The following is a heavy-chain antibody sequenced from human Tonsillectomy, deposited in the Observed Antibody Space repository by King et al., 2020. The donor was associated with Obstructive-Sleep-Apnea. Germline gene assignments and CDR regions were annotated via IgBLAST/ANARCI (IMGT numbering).Heavy chain of an antibody. CDR1: GGTFSSYA. D-gene: IGHD1-14*01. Sequence: QLVQSGAEVKKPGSSVKVSCKASGGTFSSYAISWVRQAPGQGLAWMGGIIPILGIANYAQKFQGRVTITADKSTRTAYMELSSLRSEDTAVYYCAGAEGAGRYYGMDVWGQGTTVTVSS. CDR3: AGAEGAGRYYGMDV. J-gene: IGHJ6*02. CDR2: IIPILGIA. V-gene: IGHV1-69*10.